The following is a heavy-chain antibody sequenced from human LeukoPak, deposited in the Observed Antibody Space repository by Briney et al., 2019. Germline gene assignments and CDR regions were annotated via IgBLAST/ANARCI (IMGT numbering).Heavy chain of an antibody. CDR1: GYTFTSYG. J-gene: IGHJ6*03. V-gene: IGHV1-18*01. CDR3: ARDAPTYYYDSSGYYFENYYYYYMDV. Sequence: LWASVKVSCKASGYTFTSYGISWVRQAPGQGLEWMGWISAYNGNTNYAQKLQGRVTMTTDTSTSTAYMELRSLRSDDTAVYYCARDAPTYYYDSSGYYFENYYYYYMDVWGKGTTVTVSS. CDR2: ISAYNGNT. D-gene: IGHD3-22*01.